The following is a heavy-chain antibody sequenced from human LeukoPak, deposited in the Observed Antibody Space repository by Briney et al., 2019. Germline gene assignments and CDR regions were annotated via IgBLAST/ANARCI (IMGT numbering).Heavy chain of an antibody. Sequence: GGSPRLSCAASGFTFSSYSMNWVRQAPGKGLEWVSSISSSSSYIYYADSVKGRFTISRDNAKNSLYLQMNSLRAEDTAVYYCASGDFWSGYYPPGYWGQGTLVTVSS. J-gene: IGHJ4*02. CDR2: ISSSSSYI. V-gene: IGHV3-21*01. CDR1: GFTFSSYS. D-gene: IGHD3-3*01. CDR3: ASGDFWSGYYPPGY.